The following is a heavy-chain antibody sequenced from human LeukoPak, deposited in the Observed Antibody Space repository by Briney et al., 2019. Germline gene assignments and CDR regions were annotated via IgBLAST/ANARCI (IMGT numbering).Heavy chain of an antibody. V-gene: IGHV4-61*10. CDR1: GGSISSGSYY. Sequence: PSQTLSLTCTVSGGSISSGSYYWSWIRQPAGKGLEWIGYIYYSGSTSYNPSLRSRVTISTDTSRNQFSLKLSSVTAADTAVYYCARSFHYDSSGYFYYMHVWGKGTTVTVSS. D-gene: IGHD3-22*01. CDR2: IYYSGST. J-gene: IGHJ6*03. CDR3: ARSFHYDSSGYFYYMHV.